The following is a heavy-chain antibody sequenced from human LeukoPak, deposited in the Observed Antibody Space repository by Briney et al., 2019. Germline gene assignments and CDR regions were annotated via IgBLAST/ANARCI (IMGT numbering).Heavy chain of an antibody. J-gene: IGHJ6*03. CDR2: IYPGDSNT. V-gene: IGHV5-51*01. CDR3: AGQGAAGKYYYYYMDV. Sequence: GESLKISCKGPGYRFTSYWIGWVRQMPGKGLEWMGIIYPGDSNTIYGPSFQGQVTISADKSINTAYLEWSSLKASDTAIYYCAGQGAAGKYYYYYMDVWGKGTTVTVSS. CDR1: GYRFTSYW. D-gene: IGHD6-13*01.